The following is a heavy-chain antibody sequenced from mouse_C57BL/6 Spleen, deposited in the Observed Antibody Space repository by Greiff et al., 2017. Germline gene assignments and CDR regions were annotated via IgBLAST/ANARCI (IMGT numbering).Heavy chain of an antibody. V-gene: IGHV7-3*01. CDR1: GFTFTDYY. J-gene: IGHJ1*03. CDR2: IRNKANGYTT. Sequence: DVQLVESGGGLVQPGGSLSLSCAASGFTFTDYYMSWVRQPPGKALEWLGFIRNKANGYTTEYSASVRGRFTISRDNSQSSLYLQMNALRAEDSATYYCARWIYFDVWGTGTTVTASS. CDR3: ARWIYFDV.